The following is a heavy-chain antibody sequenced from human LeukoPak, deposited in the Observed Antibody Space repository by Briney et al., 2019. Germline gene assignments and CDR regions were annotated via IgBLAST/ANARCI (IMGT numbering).Heavy chain of an antibody. D-gene: IGHD6-13*01. J-gene: IGHJ4*02. V-gene: IGHV3-74*01. CDR1: GFTFRSYW. CDR2: INSDGSST. Sequence: GGSLRLSCAASGFTFRSYWMHWVRQAPGEGLVWVSRINSDGSSTSYADSVKGRFTISRDNAKNTLYLQMNSLRAEDTAVYYCARVEVAAAATKPGYWGQGTLVTVSS. CDR3: ARVEVAAAATKPGY.